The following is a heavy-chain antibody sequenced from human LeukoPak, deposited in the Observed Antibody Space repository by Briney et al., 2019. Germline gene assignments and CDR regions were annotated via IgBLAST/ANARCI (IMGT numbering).Heavy chain of an antibody. CDR3: ARVGGDYDQNDY. V-gene: IGHV1-2*02. CDR2: INPKSGGT. CDR1: GYTFTDYY. D-gene: IGHD2-21*02. Sequence: ASVKVSCKASGYTFTDYYMHWVRQAPGQGLEWMGWINPKSGGTSSAQKLQGRVTMTRDTSISTAYMELSRLRSDDTAVYYCARVGGDYDQNDYWGQGTLVTVSS. J-gene: IGHJ4*02.